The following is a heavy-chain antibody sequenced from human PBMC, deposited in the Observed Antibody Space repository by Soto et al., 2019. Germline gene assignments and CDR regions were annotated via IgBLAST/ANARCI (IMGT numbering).Heavy chain of an antibody. J-gene: IGHJ4*02. CDR3: AHRRPPDILVVPAAWGDFDY. V-gene: IGHV2-5*01. D-gene: IGHD2-2*01. Sequence: SGPTLVNPTQTLTLTCTFSGFSLSSSGVSVGWIRQHPGKALEWLALIYGSDDERYNPSLKRRLSITKDTSKNQVVLTMTNMDPVDTATYYCAHRRPPDILVVPAAWGDFDYWGQGTLVTVSS. CDR1: GFSLSSSGVS. CDR2: IYGSDDE.